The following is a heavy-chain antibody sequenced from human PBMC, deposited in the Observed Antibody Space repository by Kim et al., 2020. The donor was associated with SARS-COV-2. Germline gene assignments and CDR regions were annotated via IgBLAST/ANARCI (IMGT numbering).Heavy chain of an antibody. CDR1: GGSISSSNW. CDR3: ATSSSSGEYYGMVV. V-gene: IGHV4-4*02. CDR2: IYHSGST. D-gene: IGHD3-10*01. J-gene: IGHJ6*02. Sequence: SETLSLTCAVSGGSISSSNWWCWVRQPPGKGLEWIGEIYHSGSTNYNPSLKSRVTISVDKSKNQFSLKLSSVTAADTAVYYCATSSSSGEYYGMVVWGQGTTVTVSS.